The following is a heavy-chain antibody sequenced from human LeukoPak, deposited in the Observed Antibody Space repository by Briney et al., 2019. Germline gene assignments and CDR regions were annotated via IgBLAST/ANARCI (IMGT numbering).Heavy chain of an antibody. CDR2: INSDGSST. D-gene: IGHD2-15*01. J-gene: IGHJ6*03. CDR1: GFTFSSYW. CDR3: ARVGCSGGNCSPYYYYYYMDF. V-gene: IGHV3-74*01. Sequence: GGSLRLSCAASGFTFSSYWMHWVRQDPGKGLVRVSRINSDGSSTSYADSVKGRFTISRDNAKNTLYLQMNSLRAEDTAVYYCARVGCSGGNCSPYYYYYYMDFWGKGTTVTVSS.